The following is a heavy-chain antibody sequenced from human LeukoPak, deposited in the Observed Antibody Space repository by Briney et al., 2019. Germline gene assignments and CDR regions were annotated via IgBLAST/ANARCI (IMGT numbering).Heavy chain of an antibody. J-gene: IGHJ6*04. D-gene: IGHD3/OR15-3a*01. CDR3: ARGLDWDDLHLDV. Sequence: AASVKVSCKLSGGTFTRDAISWVRQAPGEGLEWMGRILPLLSTKNYARKFQGRVTLTADKSTGTAYMELSSLRSEDTAIYYCARGLDWDDLHLDVWGKGTTVIVSS. V-gene: IGHV1-69*04. CDR1: GGTFTRDA. CDR2: ILPLLSTK.